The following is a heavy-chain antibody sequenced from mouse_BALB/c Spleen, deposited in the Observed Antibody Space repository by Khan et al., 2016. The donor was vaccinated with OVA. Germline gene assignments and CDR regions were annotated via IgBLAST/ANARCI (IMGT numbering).Heavy chain of an antibody. CDR2: INTYTGEP. D-gene: IGHD2-1*01. Sequence: QIQLVQSGPELKKPGETVKISCKASGYTLTNYGMNWVKQAPGKGLKWMGWINTYTGEPTYAEDFKGRIAFSLATSASTAYLQINNIKNEDTATYVWAISNGNYWFAYWGQVTLVTVSA. J-gene: IGHJ3*01. CDR1: GYTLTNYG. V-gene: IGHV9-3-1*01. CDR3: AISNGNYWFAY.